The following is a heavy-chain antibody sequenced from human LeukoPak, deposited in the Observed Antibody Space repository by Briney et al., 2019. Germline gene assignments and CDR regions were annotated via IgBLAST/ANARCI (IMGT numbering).Heavy chain of an antibody. V-gene: IGHV1-69*13. D-gene: IGHD3-22*01. CDR1: GGTFSSYA. CDR2: IIPIFGTA. Sequence: SVTVSCTASGGTFSSYAISWVRQAPGQGLEWMGGIIPIFGTANYAQKFQGRVTITADESTSTAYMELSSLRSEDTAVYYCARRTHSSGYGNWFDPWGQGTLVTVSS. J-gene: IGHJ5*02. CDR3: ARRTHSSGYGNWFDP.